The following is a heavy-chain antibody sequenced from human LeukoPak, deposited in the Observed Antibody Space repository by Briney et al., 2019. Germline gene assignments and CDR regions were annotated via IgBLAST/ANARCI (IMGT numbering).Heavy chain of an antibody. J-gene: IGHJ4*02. CDR3: ARGQGSYRFFDY. Sequence: PSETLSLTCAVYGGSFSGYYWSWIRQPPGKGLEWIGEINHSGSTNYNPSLKSRVTISVDTSKNQFSLKLSSVTAADTAVYYCARGQGSYRFFDYWGQGTLVAVSS. CDR1: GGSFSGYY. CDR2: INHSGST. D-gene: IGHD1-26*01. V-gene: IGHV4-34*01.